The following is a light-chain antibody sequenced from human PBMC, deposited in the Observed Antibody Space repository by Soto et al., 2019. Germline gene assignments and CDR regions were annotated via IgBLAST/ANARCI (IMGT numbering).Light chain of an antibody. CDR2: GVS. V-gene: IGKV3-20*01. CDR3: QQYGSSPFT. Sequence: EIVLTQSPGTLSLSPGERATLSCRASQSVSSSYLAWYQQKPGQAPRLLIYGVSSRATGIPDRFSGSGSGTDFTLTISRLEPEDFAVYYCQQYGSSPFTFGPWTKVDIK. J-gene: IGKJ3*01. CDR1: QSVSSSY.